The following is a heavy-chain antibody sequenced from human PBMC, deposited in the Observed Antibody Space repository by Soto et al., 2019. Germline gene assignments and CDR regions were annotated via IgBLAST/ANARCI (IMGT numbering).Heavy chain of an antibody. J-gene: IGHJ4*02. V-gene: IGHV3-30*18. D-gene: IGHD5-18*01. CDR1: GFTFSNYG. CDR3: AKEPKIQLWLHYSDY. CDR2: ISHDGSNT. Sequence: GGSLRLSCAAPGFTFSNYGMHWVRQAPGKGLEWLAFISHDGSNTYYADSVKGRFTISRDNSKNTLYLQMNSLRAEDTAVFYCAKEPKIQLWLHYSDYWGQGTLVTVSS.